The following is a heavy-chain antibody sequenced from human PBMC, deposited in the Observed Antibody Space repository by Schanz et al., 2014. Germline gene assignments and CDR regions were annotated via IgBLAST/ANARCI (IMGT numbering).Heavy chain of an antibody. CDR2: ITTGGNT. J-gene: IGHJ6*02. Sequence: EVQLVESGGGLVQPGGSLRLSCAASGFIFSNSWMSWVRQAPGKGLEWVSSITTGGNTYYRDSWKGRFSVYRDNSKNALYLEMNRLRVEVTAVYYGAKFLARYQYYGVDVWGQGTTVTVSS. D-gene: IGHD3-3*01. CDR3: AKFLARYQYYGVDV. V-gene: IGHV3-23*04. CDR1: GFIFSNSW.